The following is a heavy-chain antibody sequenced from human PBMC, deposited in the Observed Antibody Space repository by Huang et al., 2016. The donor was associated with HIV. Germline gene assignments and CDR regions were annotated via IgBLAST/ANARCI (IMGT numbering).Heavy chain of an antibody. D-gene: IGHD3-22*01. CDR3: VRDPRIQSWLNYFDY. J-gene: IGHJ4*02. CDR2: INSDGSSS. V-gene: IGHV3-74*01. CDR1: GFTFSSYW. Sequence: EVQLVESGGGLVQPGGSLRLSCAASGFTFSSYWMHGVRQAPGKGVVWVSRINSDGSSSCYADSVKGRFTISRDNAKNTLYLQMNSLRAEDTAVYYCVRDPRIQSWLNYFDYWGQGTLVSVSS.